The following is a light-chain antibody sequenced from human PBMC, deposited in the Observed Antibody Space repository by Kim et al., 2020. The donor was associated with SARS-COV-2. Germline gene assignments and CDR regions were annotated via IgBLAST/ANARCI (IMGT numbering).Light chain of an antibody. CDR2: LEGSGSY. J-gene: IGLJ3*02. V-gene: IGLV4-60*03. CDR3: ETWDSNTNWV. Sequence: QPVLTQSSSASASLGSSVKLTCTLSSGRSSYIIAWHQQQPGKAPRFLMKLEGSGSYNKGSGIPDRFSGSSSGADRYLTISNLQSEDEADYYCETWDSNTNWVFGGGTKLTVL. CDR1: SGRSSYI.